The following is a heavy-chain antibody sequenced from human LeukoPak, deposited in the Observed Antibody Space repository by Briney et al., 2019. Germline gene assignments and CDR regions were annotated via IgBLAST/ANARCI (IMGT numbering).Heavy chain of an antibody. V-gene: IGHV4-38-2*01. J-gene: IGHJ4*02. CDR2: GYYDGST. CDR1: GYSISSGYY. Sequence: SETLSLTCAVSGYSISSGYYWGWIRPPPGKGVEWIGSGYYDGSTYHNPSLKSRVTISVDMSKNQFFVKLSSVTAADTAVYYCARTVAYCSATSCYGYWGQGTLVTVSS. D-gene: IGHD2-2*01. CDR3: ARTVAYCSATSCYGY.